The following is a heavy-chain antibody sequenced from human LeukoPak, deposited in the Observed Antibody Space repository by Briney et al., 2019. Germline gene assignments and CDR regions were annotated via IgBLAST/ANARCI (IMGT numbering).Heavy chain of an antibody. J-gene: IGHJ4*02. CDR2: ISYDGSIN. CDR1: GFTFNSYA. V-gene: IGHV3-30-3*01. Sequence: GGSLRLSCVASGFTFNSYAVHWVRQAPGKGLEWVAVISYDGSINFYAASVKGRFTISRDNSKNTLYLQMSSLRAEDTALYFCARDRRYCGGGSCYFDYFFDYWGQGTLVTVSS. D-gene: IGHD2-15*01. CDR3: ARDRRYCGGGSCYFDYFFDY.